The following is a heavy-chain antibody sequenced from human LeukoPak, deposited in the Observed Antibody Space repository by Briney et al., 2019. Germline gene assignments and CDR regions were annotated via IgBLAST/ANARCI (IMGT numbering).Heavy chain of an antibody. J-gene: IGHJ5*02. V-gene: IGHV1-69*13. CDR2: IIPIFGTA. CDR1: GGTFSSYA. CDR3: ARAGYCTNGVCYTRRFDP. Sequence: SVKVSCKASGGTFSSYAISWVRQAPGQGLEWMGGIIPIFGTANYAQKFQGRVTITADGSTSTAYMELSSLRSEDTAVYYCARAGYCTNGVCYTRRFDPWGQGTLVTVSS. D-gene: IGHD2-8*01.